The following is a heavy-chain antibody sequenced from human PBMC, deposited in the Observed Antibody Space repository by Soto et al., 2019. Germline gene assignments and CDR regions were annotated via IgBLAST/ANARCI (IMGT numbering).Heavy chain of an antibody. CDR3: ARDYSNDFWSGSLDY. CDR2: IWYDGSNK. V-gene: IGHV3-33*08. Sequence: PGGSLRLSCAASGLAFSNYAFHWVRQAPGKGLEWVAVIWYDGSNKYYADSVKGRFTISRDNSKNTLYLQMNSLRAEDTAVYYCARDYSNDFWSGSLDYWGQGTLVTVSS. J-gene: IGHJ4*02. CDR1: GLAFSNYA. D-gene: IGHD3-3*01.